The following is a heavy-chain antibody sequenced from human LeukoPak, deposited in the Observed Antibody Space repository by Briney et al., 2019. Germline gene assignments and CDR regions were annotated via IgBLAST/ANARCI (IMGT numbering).Heavy chain of an antibody. CDR1: GGSVTTSSYC. Sequence: PSETLSLTCSVSGGSVTTSSYCWGWVRQPPGKGLEWIGSMSHSGTTWYSPSLKSRVTISADTSSNQFSLRLASVTATDTAVYYCANRGLYGYFTSWGQGTLVTASS. CDR2: MSHSGTT. V-gene: IGHV4-39*01. D-gene: IGHD3-10*01. J-gene: IGHJ4*02. CDR3: ANRGLYGYFTS.